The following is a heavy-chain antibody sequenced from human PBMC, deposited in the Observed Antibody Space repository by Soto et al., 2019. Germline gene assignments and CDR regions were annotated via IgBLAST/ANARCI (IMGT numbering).Heavy chain of an antibody. D-gene: IGHD3-22*01. Sequence: GASVKVSCKVSGYTLTELSMHWVRQAPGQGLEWMGMINPSGGSTSYAQKFQGRVTMTRDTSTSTVYMELSSLRSEDTAVYHCARNDNSGLDYWGQGTLVTVSS. V-gene: IGHV1-46*01. CDR2: INPSGGST. CDR3: ARNDNSGLDY. J-gene: IGHJ4*02. CDR1: GYTLTELS.